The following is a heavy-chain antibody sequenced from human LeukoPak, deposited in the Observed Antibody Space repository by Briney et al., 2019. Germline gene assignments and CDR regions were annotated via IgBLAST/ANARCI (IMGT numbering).Heavy chain of an antibody. V-gene: IGHV3-64*01. D-gene: IGHD6-19*01. CDR2: ISSNGGST. J-gene: IGHJ5*02. Sequence: GGSLRLPCAASGFTFSYYGMDWVRQAPGKGLEHVSAISSNGGSTYYANSVRGRFTISRDNSKNTLYLQMVSLRAEDMAVYYCARGISGWYFDPWGQGTLVTVSS. CDR3: ARGISGWYFDP. CDR1: GFTFSYYG.